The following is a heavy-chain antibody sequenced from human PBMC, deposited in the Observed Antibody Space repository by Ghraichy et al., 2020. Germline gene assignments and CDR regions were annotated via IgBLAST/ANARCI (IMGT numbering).Heavy chain of an antibody. Sequence: SETLSLTCTVSGGSISSYYWSWIRQPPGKGLEWIGYIYYSGSTNYNPSLKSRVTISVDTSKNQFSLKLSSVTAADTAVYYCAREGGGGFSYGPLDYWGQGTLVTVSS. D-gene: IGHD5-18*01. J-gene: IGHJ4*02. CDR2: IYYSGST. CDR3: AREGGGGFSYGPLDY. V-gene: IGHV4-59*08. CDR1: GGSISSYY.